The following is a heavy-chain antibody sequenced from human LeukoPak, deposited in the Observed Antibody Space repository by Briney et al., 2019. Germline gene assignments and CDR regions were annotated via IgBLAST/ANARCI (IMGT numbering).Heavy chain of an antibody. CDR2: INIDGSST. J-gene: IGHJ3*02. CDR1: GFTFSSYW. Sequence: GGSLRLSCAASGFTFSSYWMHWVRQAPGKGLVWVSRINIDGSSTTYADSVKGRFTISRDNAKNTLYLQMNSLRAEDTAVYYCARDGYYGSGSYYKNAFDIWGQGTMVTVSS. V-gene: IGHV3-74*01. CDR3: ARDGYYGSGSYYKNAFDI. D-gene: IGHD3-10*01.